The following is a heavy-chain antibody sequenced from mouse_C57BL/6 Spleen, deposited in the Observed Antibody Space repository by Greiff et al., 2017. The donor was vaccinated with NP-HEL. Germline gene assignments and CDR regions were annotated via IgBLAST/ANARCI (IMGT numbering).Heavy chain of an antibody. CDR2: INPSNGGT. CDR3: ARGDLSYYDYDY. V-gene: IGHV1-53*01. D-gene: IGHD2-4*01. Sequence: QVHVKQSGTELVKPGASVKLSCKASGYTFTSYWMHWVKQRPGQGLEWIGNINPSNGGTNYNEKFKSKATLTVDKSSSTAYMQLSSLTSEDSAVYYCARGDLSYYDYDYWGQGTTLTVSS. J-gene: IGHJ2*01. CDR1: GYTFTSYW.